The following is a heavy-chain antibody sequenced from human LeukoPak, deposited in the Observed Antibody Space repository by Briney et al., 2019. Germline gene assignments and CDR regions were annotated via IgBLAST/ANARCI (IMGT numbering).Heavy chain of an antibody. V-gene: IGHV1-69*13. CDR1: GGTFSSYA. D-gene: IGHD3-10*01. Sequence: GASVKVSCKASGGTFSSYAISWVRQAPGQGLEWMGGIIPIFGTANYAQKFQGRVTITADESTSTAYMELSSLRSEDTAMYYCARHKEEAGSSSFDNWGQGTLVTVSS. CDR3: ARHKEEAGSSSFDN. J-gene: IGHJ4*02. CDR2: IIPIFGTA.